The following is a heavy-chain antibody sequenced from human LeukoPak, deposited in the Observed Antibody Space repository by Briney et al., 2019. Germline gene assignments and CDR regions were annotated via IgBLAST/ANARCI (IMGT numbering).Heavy chain of an antibody. CDR1: GFTFSSYS. CDR3: AREGNWNPYDY. J-gene: IGHJ4*02. V-gene: IGHV3-48*01. Sequence: GGSLRLSCAASGFTFSSYSMNWVRQAPGKGLEWVSYISSSSTIYYADSVEGRFTISRDNAKNSLYLQMNSLRAEDTAVYYCAREGNWNPYDYWGQGTLVTVSS. CDR2: ISSSSTI. D-gene: IGHD1-20*01.